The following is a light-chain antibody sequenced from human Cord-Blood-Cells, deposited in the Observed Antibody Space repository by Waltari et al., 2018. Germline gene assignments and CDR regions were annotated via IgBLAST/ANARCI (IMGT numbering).Light chain of an antibody. CDR2: DVS. CDR1: SSDVGGCNY. CDR3: CSYAGSYTWV. V-gene: IGLV2-11*01. Sequence: QSALTQPRSVSGSPGQSVTISCTGTSSDVGGCNYVSWYQQHPGKAPNFMIYDVSKRPSGVPDRFSGAKSGNTASLTISGLQAEDEADYYCCSYAGSYTWVFGGGTKLTVL. J-gene: IGLJ3*02.